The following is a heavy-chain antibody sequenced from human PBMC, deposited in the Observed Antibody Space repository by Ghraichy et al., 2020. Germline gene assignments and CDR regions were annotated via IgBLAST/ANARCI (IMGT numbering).Heavy chain of an antibody. J-gene: IGHJ5*02. Sequence: ASVKVSRKASGYTFTSYDINWVRQATGQGLEWVGWMNPNSGNTGYAQKFQGRVTMTRDTSISTAYMELSSLRSEDTAVYYCARDYGGNSGWFDPWGQGTLVTVSS. CDR2: MNPNSGNT. CDR1: GYTFTSYD. CDR3: ARDYGGNSGWFDP. V-gene: IGHV1-8*01. D-gene: IGHD4-23*01.